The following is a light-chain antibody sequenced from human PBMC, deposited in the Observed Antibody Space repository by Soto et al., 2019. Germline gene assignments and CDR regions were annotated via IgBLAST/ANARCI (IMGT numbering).Light chain of an antibody. CDR2: GAS. J-gene: IGKJ1*01. V-gene: IGKV3-15*01. Sequence: EIVMTQSPATLSVSPGERATLSCRASQSVGSNLVWYQQRPGKAPRLLIYGASPGATGIPARFSGSGSGTEFTLTISSLQSEDFAVYYCQQYSNWVRTFGQGTKVDI. CDR3: QQYSNWVRT. CDR1: QSVGSN.